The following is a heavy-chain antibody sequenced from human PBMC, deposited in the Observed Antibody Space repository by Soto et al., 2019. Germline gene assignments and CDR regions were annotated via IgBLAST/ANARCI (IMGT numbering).Heavy chain of an antibody. D-gene: IGHD3-22*01. CDR1: GGSISSYY. J-gene: IGHJ6*02. Sequence: SETLSLTCTVSGGSISSYYCSWIRQSPGKGLEWIGYIYYSGSTNYNPSLKSRVTISVDTSQNQFSLRLSSVAAADTAVYYCARTNFRYDSRGYSYAMDVWGQGTTVTVSS. V-gene: IGHV4-59*01. CDR3: ARTNFRYDSRGYSYAMDV. CDR2: IYYSGST.